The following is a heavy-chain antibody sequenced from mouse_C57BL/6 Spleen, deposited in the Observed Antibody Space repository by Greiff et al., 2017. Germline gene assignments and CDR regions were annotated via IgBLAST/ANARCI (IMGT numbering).Heavy chain of an antibody. CDR1: GYTFTSYW. Sequence: VQLQQSGTELVKPGASVKLSCKASGYTFTSYWMHWVKQRPGQGLEWIGNINPSNGGTNYNEKFKSKDTLTVDKSSSTAYMQLSSLTSEDSAVYYCARRTLYGYYARDYWGQGTSVTVSS. CDR3: ARRTLYGYYARDY. J-gene: IGHJ4*01. CDR2: INPSNGGT. V-gene: IGHV1-53*01. D-gene: IGHD1-1*01.